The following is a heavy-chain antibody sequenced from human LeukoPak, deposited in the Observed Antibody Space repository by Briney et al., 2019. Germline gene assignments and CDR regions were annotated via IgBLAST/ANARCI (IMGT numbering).Heavy chain of an antibody. CDR3: ARDWGCSSTSCSVEGIYYYYMDV. CDR1: GYTFTSYY. CDR2: INPSGDST. V-gene: IGHV1-46*01. Sequence: ASVKVSCKASGYTFTSYYIHWVRQAPGQGLEWMGKINPSGDSTNYAQKFQGRVTMTTDTSASTVYMELSSLRSDDTAVYYCARDWGCSSTSCSVEGIYYYYMDVWGKGTTVTVSS. D-gene: IGHD2-2*01. J-gene: IGHJ6*03.